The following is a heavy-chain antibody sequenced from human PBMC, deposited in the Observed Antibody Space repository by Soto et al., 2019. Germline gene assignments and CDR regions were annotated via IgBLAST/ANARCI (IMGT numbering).Heavy chain of an antibody. D-gene: IGHD3-22*01. CDR3: AKAFYYYDSGQLDH. CDR2: ISWDGTDS. CDR1: GFDFEDFA. Sequence: GSLRLSCAAAGFDFEDFAMHWVRSAPGKGPEWVSLISWDGTDSYYMDSVRGRFTISRDNGNNSLYLQMDRLRPEDTAFHFCAKAFYYYDSGQLDHPGQGPLVTVSS. V-gene: IGHV3-43D*04. J-gene: IGHJ4*02.